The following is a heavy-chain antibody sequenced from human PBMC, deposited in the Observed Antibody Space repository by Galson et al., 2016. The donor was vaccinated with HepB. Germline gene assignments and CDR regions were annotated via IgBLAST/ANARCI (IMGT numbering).Heavy chain of an antibody. J-gene: IGHJ6*02. CDR1: GGSVSSASHY. Sequence: LSLTCTVSGGSVSSASHYWSWVRQATGKGLEWIGYISDSESTNYNPSLKGRVTISLDRSKNQFSLSLNSVIAADTAVYYCAKDEGFYDGMDFWGQGTTVTVSS. D-gene: IGHD2/OR15-2a*01. V-gene: IGHV4-61*01. CDR2: ISDSEST. CDR3: AKDEGFYDGMDF.